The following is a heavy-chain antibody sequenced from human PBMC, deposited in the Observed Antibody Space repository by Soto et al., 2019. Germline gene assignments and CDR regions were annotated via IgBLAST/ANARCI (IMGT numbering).Heavy chain of an antibody. D-gene: IGHD2-2*01. V-gene: IGHV1-2*02. J-gene: IGHJ3*02. CDR3: ARAHQLLCGAFDI. CDR2: INPNSGGT. Sequence: ASVKVSCKASGYTFTGCYMHWVRQAPGQGLEWMGWINPNSGGTNYAQTFQGRVTMTRDTSISTAYMELSRMRSDDTAVYYCARAHQLLCGAFDIWGQGTMVNVSS. CDR1: GYTFTGCY.